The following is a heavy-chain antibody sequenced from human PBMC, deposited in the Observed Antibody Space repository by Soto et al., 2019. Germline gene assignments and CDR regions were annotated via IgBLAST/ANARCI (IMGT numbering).Heavy chain of an antibody. J-gene: IGHJ4*02. Sequence: QVQLQESGPGLVKPSGTLSLTCAVSGGSISSSNWWSWVRQPPGKGLEWIGEIYHSGSTNYNPSLKSRVTISVDTSKNQFSLKLSSVTAADTAVYYCARAIAVAGTPFDYWGQGTLVTFSS. V-gene: IGHV4-4*02. CDR3: ARAIAVAGTPFDY. CDR1: GGSISSSNW. CDR2: IYHSGST. D-gene: IGHD6-19*01.